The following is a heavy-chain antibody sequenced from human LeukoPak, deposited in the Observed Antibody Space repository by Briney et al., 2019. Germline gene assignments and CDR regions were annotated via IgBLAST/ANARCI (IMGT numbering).Heavy chain of an antibody. CDR3: AKHIRYCNGGSCFTYYYYEMDV. Sequence: GGSLRLSCAASGFTFSSYAVSWVSQAPGKGLEWVSAISGSGGSTYYADSVKGRFTISRDNSKNTLYLQMNSLRAEDTAVYYSAKHIRYCNGGSCFTYYYYEMDVWGQGTTVTVSS. CDR2: ISGSGGST. J-gene: IGHJ6*02. V-gene: IGHV3-23*01. D-gene: IGHD2-15*01. CDR1: GFTFSSYA.